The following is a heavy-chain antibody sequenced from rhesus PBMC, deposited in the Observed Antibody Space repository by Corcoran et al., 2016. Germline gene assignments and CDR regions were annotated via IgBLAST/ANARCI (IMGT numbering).Heavy chain of an antibody. CDR1: GYSISGYY. CDR3: ARDLIQADY. Sequence: QVQLQESGPGLVKPSETLSLTCAVSGYSISGYYWSWIRQAPGKGLEWIGYITYSGSPGDNPSLKSRVTISRDTSKTQFSLKLGSVTAADTAVYYCARDLIQADYWGQGVLVTVSS. J-gene: IGHJ4*01. V-gene: IGHV4-122*02. D-gene: IGHD5-12*01. CDR2: ITYSGSP.